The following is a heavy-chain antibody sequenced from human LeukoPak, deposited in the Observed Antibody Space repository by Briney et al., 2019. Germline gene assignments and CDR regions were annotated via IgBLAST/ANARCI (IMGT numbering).Heavy chain of an antibody. CDR1: GYTFNDHY. J-gene: IGHJ4*02. CDR2: IEPSSGGT. V-gene: IGHV1-2*06. Sequence: GASVKVSCKTSGYTFNDHYIYWVRQAPGQGLEWMGRIEPSSGGTNYAQKLQGRVTLTRDTSIRTAYMDLKRLTSDDTATYYCARSLKAGGDFWGQGTLVTVSS. CDR3: ARSLKAGGDF. D-gene: IGHD1-26*01.